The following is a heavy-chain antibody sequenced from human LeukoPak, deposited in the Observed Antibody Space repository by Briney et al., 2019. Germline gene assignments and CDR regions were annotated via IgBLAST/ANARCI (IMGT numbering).Heavy chain of an antibody. V-gene: IGHV3-43*01. Sequence: GGSLRLSCAASGFTFDDYTMHWVRQAPGKGLEWVSLISWDGVSTYYGDSVKGRFTISRDNSKNSLYLQLNSLRTEDTAFYYCAKDGGSGATRPIDFWGQGTLVTVSS. D-gene: IGHD1-26*01. CDR1: GFTFDDYT. CDR2: ISWDGVST. CDR3: AKDGGSGATRPIDF. J-gene: IGHJ4*02.